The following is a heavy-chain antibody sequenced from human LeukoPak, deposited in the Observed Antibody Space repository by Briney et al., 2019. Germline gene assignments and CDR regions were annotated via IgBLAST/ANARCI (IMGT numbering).Heavy chain of an antibody. Sequence: SETLSLTCTVSGDSVSSYYWGWIRQPPGKGMEWIAYIYYSGITNYNPSLKRRVTISLDTPKNQISLKLSSVTAADTAVYYCARGVARHWYFDLWGRGTLVTVSS. CDR1: GDSVSSYY. D-gene: IGHD2-15*01. CDR3: ARGVARHWYFDL. J-gene: IGHJ2*01. CDR2: IYYSGIT. V-gene: IGHV4-59*02.